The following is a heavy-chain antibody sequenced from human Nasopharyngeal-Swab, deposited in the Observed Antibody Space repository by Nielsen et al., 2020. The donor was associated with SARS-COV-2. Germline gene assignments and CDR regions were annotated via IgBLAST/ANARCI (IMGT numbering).Heavy chain of an antibody. CDR3: ARGLRYSNYALGY. CDR1: GFTFSSYS. D-gene: IGHD4-11*01. V-gene: IGHV3-21*01. CDR2: ISSSSSYI. Sequence: GGSLRLSCAASGFTFSSYSMNWVRQAPGKGLEWVSSISSSSSYIYYADSVKGRFTISRGNAKNSLYLQMNSLRAEDTAVYYCARGLRYSNYALGYWGQGTLVTVSS. J-gene: IGHJ4*02.